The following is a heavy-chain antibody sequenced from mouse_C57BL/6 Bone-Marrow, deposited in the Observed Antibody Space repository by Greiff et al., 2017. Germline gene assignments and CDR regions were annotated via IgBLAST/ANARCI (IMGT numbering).Heavy chain of an antibody. CDR2: IHPNSGGT. CDR3: AHVNYFYWYVAL. Sequence: VQLQQPGAELVKPGASVKLSCKASGYTFTSYWMHWVKQRPGRGLEWIGMIHPNSGGTNYNEKFKSKATLTVDKPSSTAYMQRRTLTSEDSAVYDRAHVNYFYWYVALWGTGTAVTVSA. D-gene: IGHD2-1*01. V-gene: IGHV1-72*01. J-gene: IGHJ1*03. CDR1: GYTFTSYW.